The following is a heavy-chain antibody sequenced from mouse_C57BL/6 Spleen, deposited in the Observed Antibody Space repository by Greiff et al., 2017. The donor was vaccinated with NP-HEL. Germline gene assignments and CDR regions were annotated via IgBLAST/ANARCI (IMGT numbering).Heavy chain of an antibody. CDR3: ARGLPPYWYFEV. J-gene: IGHJ1*03. D-gene: IGHD3-3*01. V-gene: IGHV1-69*01. Sequence: QVQLQQPGAELVMPGASVKLSCKASGYTFTSYWMHWVKQRPGQGLEWIGEIDPSDSYTNYNQKFKGKSTLTVDKSSSTAYMQLSSLTSEDSAVYYCARGLPPYWYFEVWGTGTTVTVSS. CDR2: IDPSDSYT. CDR1: GYTFTSYW.